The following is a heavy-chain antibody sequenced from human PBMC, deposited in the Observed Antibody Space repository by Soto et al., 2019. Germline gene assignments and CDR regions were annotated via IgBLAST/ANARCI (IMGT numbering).Heavy chain of an antibody. CDR1: GYTFTSYA. Sequence: QVQLVQSGAEVKKPGASVKVSCKASGYTFTSYAMHWVRQAPGQRLEWMGWINAGNGNTKYSQKFQGRVTITRDTSASTAYMELSSLRSEDTAVYYCASSTRFSSSWYFGDAFDIWGQGTMVTVST. J-gene: IGHJ3*02. V-gene: IGHV1-3*01. CDR2: INAGNGNT. CDR3: ASSTRFSSSWYFGDAFDI. D-gene: IGHD6-13*01.